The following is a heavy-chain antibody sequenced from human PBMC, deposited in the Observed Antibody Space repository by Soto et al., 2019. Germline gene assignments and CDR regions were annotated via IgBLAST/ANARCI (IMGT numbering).Heavy chain of an antibody. D-gene: IGHD2-15*01. Sequence: QVQLVQSGAEVKRPGASVKVSCKASGYTFTTYYMHWVRQAPGQGLEWLGIINPNGGSTTYAQKFQGRVTMPRDTSTSTVYLALSSLRSEDTAVYYCARAGYCSGGTCFHGNCDYWGQGTLVTVSA. J-gene: IGHJ4*02. V-gene: IGHV1-46*01. CDR2: INPNGGST. CDR3: ARAGYCSGGTCFHGNCDY. CDR1: GYTFTTYY.